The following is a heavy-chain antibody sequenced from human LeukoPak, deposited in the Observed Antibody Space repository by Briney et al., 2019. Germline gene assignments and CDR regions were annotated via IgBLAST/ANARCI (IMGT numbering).Heavy chain of an antibody. CDR1: GITFNNYN. Sequence: GGSLRLSCATSGITFNNYNMNRVRQAPGKGLEWVSSISRSSINYADSVQGRFTISRDNAKNSVYLQMNSLRAEDTAVYYCASEGAVAGTGVNWGQGTLVTVSS. V-gene: IGHV3-21*01. CDR3: ASEGAVAGTGVN. J-gene: IGHJ4*02. CDR2: ISRSSI. D-gene: IGHD6-19*01.